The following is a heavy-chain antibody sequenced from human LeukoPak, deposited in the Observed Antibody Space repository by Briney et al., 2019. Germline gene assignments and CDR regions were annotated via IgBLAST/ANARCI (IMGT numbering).Heavy chain of an antibody. J-gene: IGHJ4*02. V-gene: IGHV3-9*01. D-gene: IGHD3-10*01. CDR2: ISWNSGSV. CDR3: VKDRRIRAGFGDLSY. Sequence: PGGSLRLSCAASGFTFDDYAMHWVRQAPGKGLEWVSGISWNSGSVGYADSVKGRFTISRDNAKNSLYLQMNSLRAEDTALYYCVKDRRIRAGFGDLSYWGQGTLVTVSS. CDR1: GFTFDDYA.